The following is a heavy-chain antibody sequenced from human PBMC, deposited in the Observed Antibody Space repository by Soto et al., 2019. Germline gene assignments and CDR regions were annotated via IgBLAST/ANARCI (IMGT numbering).Heavy chain of an antibody. CDR1: GGSISSSNW. V-gene: IGHV4-4*02. D-gene: IGHD3-10*01. J-gene: IGHJ6*03. CDR2: IYHSGST. Sequence: SETLSLTCAVSGGSISSSNWWSWVRQPPGKGLEWIGEIYHSGSTNYNPSLKSRVTISVDTSKNQFSLKLSSVTAADTAVYYCARGSSGPMVRGVTRKNYYYYMDVWGKGTTVTVSS. CDR3: ARGSSGPMVRGVTRKNYYYYMDV.